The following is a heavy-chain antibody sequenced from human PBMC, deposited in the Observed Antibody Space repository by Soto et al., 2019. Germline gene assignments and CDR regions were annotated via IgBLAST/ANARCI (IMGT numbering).Heavy chain of an antibody. J-gene: IGHJ4*02. D-gene: IGHD2-21*02. Sequence: LRLSCAASGLTFSGHWMTWVRQTPGEGLQWVAAIKPDGSETFYVDSVKGRFTISRDNARDSLFLQMDSLRAEDTAVYYCTSRPSGMTYHAVFDFWGQGTLVTVSS. V-gene: IGHV3-7*03. CDR2: IKPDGSET. CDR3: TSRPSGMTYHAVFDF. CDR1: GLTFSGHW.